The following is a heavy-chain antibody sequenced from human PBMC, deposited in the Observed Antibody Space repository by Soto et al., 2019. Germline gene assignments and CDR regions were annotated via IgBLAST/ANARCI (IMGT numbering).Heavy chain of an antibody. CDR3: ARRELGFLEWYTNYFDY. D-gene: IGHD3-3*01. J-gene: IGHJ4*02. V-gene: IGHV5-51*01. Sequence: GESLKISCKGSGYSFTSYWIGWVRQMPGKGLEWMGIIYPGDSDTRYSPSFQGQVTISADKSISTAYLQWSSLKASDTAMYYCARRELGFLEWYTNYFDYWGQGTLVTVSS. CDR1: GYSFTSYW. CDR2: IYPGDSDT.